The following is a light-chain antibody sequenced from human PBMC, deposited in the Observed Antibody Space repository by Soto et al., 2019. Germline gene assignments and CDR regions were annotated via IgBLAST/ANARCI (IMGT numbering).Light chain of an antibody. CDR2: AAS. V-gene: IGKV1-5*03. Sequence: DIQMTQSPSALSASIGDRVTITCRASQSISIWLAWYQQKPGKAPKLLIYAASSLESGVPSRFSGSGSGTDFTLTISSLQPEDSATYYCLQAGAFPLTLGQGTKVDIK. CDR3: LQAGAFPLT. CDR1: QSISIW. J-gene: IGKJ1*01.